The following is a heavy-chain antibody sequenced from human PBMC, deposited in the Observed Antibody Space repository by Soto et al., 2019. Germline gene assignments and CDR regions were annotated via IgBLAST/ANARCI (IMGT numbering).Heavy chain of an antibody. CDR1: GFTFSSYA. Sequence: GGSLRLSCAASGFTFSSYAMHWVRQAPGKGLEWVAVISYDGSNKYYADSVKGRFTISRDNSKNTLYLQMNSLRAEDTAVNYCARDHDRPPGVDSGYDFGPEPGYYYYGMDVWGQGTTVTVSS. D-gene: IGHD5-12*01. CDR2: ISYDGSNK. J-gene: IGHJ6*02. CDR3: ARDHDRPPGVDSGYDFGPEPGYYYYGMDV. V-gene: IGHV3-30-3*01.